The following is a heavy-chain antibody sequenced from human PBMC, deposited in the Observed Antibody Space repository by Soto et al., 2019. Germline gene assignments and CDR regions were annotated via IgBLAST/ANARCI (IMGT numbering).Heavy chain of an antibody. CDR1: GFSISNYY. CDR3: AKDSGYNYGYFRWFDP. CDR2: IFYSGST. V-gene: IGHV4-59*01. D-gene: IGHD5-18*01. J-gene: IGHJ5*02. Sequence: PSETLSLTCTFSGFSISNYYWSWIRQPPGRGLEWIGHIFYSGSTNYNPALKSRVTISVDTSKSQFSLKLSSVTAADTAVYYCAKDSGYNYGYFRWFDPWGQGTLVTVS.